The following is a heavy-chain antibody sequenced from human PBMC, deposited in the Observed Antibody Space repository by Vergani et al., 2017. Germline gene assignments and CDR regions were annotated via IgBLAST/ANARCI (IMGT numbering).Heavy chain of an antibody. CDR3: ARSFYDSLTRKPTSFDY. D-gene: IGHD3-9*01. CDR1: GGSFSGYY. Sequence: QVQLQQWGAGLLKPSETLSLTCAVYGGSFSGYYWSWIRPPPGKGLEWIGEINHSGSTNYNPSLKSRVTMSVDTSKNQFTLKLSSVTAADTDVYYCARSFYDSLTRKPTSFDYWGQGTLVTVSS. J-gene: IGHJ4*02. CDR2: INHSGST. V-gene: IGHV4-34*01.